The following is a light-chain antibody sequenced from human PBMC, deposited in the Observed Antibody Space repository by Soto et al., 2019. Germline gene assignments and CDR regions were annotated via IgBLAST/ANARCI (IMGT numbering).Light chain of an antibody. Sequence: EIVMTQSPATLSVSPGERATLSCRASQSVSSNLAWYQQKPGQAPRLLIYGASTRATGIPARFSGSGSGTEFTLTLSSLQSEEFAVYCCQQYNNWPPLTFGGGTKVEIK. CDR2: GAS. CDR1: QSVSSN. V-gene: IGKV3-15*01. J-gene: IGKJ4*01. CDR3: QQYNNWPPLT.